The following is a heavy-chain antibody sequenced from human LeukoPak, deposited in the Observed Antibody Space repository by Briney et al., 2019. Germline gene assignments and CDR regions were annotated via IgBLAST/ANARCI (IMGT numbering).Heavy chain of an antibody. CDR3: ARGAWQTSYYYYGMDV. CDR1: GGTFSSYA. J-gene: IGHJ6*02. CDR2: IIPILSIA. Sequence: SVKVSCKASGGTFSSYAISWVRQAPGQGLEWMGRIIPILSIANYAQKFQGRVTITADKSTSTAYMELSSLRSEDTAVYYCARGAWQTSYYYYGMDVWGQGTTVTVSS. V-gene: IGHV1-69*04.